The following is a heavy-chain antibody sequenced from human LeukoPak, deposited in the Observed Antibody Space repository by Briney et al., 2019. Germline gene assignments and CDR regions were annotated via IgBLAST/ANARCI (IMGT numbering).Heavy chain of an antibody. J-gene: IGHJ5*02. Sequence: GGSLRLSCLTSGFTLSTNAMSWVRQAPGKGLEWVSYISSSGSTIYYADSVKGRFTISRDNAKNSLYLQMNSLRAEDTAVYYCARDKDDYGSGNHWFDPWGQGTLVTVSS. CDR1: GFTLSTNA. D-gene: IGHD3-10*01. V-gene: IGHV3-11*01. CDR2: ISSSGSTI. CDR3: ARDKDDYGSGNHWFDP.